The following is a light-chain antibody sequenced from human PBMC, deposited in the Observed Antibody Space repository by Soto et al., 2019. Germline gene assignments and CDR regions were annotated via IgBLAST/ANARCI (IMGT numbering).Light chain of an antibody. CDR1: ESVSTN. J-gene: IGKJ4*01. CDR2: AAS. CDR3: QKHYDLSST. V-gene: IGKV3-15*01. Sequence: EIVMTQSPATLSVSPGDRATLSCRASESVSTNFAWYQQKPGQAPRLLIYAASTSATGIPARFSGSGSGTDSPPIISSLQDEDFAVYCQKHYDLSSTFGGGTKVEIK.